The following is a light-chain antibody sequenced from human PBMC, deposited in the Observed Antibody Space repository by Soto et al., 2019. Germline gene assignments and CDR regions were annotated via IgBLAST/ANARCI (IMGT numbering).Light chain of an antibody. CDR1: QSVSSN. V-gene: IGKV3-15*01. J-gene: IGKJ1*01. Sequence: EIVMTQSPATLSVSPGERATLSCRASQSVSSNLAWYQQKPGQPPRLLIYGASTRATGIPARFSGSGSGTEFTLTISSLQSEDFAVYYCQQYNNWPPWTVGQGTKV. CDR3: QQYNNWPPWT. CDR2: GAS.